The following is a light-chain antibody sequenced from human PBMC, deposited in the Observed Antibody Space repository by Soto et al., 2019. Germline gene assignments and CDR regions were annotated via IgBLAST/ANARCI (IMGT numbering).Light chain of an antibody. V-gene: IGKV3-20*01. CDR2: GAS. J-gene: IGKJ5*01. Sequence: EIVMTQSPATLSVSPGERATLSCRASQSVNSSYLAWYQQKPGQAPRLLIYGASSRATGIPDRFSGSGSGTDFTLTISRLEPEDFAVYFCQQYGSSPVTFGQGTRLEIK. CDR3: QQYGSSPVT. CDR1: QSVNSSY.